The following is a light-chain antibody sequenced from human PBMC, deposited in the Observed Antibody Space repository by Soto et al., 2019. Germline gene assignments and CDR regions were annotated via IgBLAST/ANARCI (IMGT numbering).Light chain of an antibody. CDR1: QTLKSY. CDR2: DAT. J-gene: IGKJ1*01. CDR3: QQSFVTPRT. Sequence: DIQMTQSPSSLSASVGDRVTITCQASQTLKSYLNWYQHKPGKAPNLLIHDATTLQTGVPSRFSGSGSGTDFTLTISSLQPEYFATYYCQQSFVTPRTFGQGTKVDIK. V-gene: IGKV1-39*01.